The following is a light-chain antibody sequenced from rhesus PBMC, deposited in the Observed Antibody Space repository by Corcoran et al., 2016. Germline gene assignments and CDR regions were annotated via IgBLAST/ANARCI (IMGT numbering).Light chain of an antibody. CDR3: LQYNSFPFT. CDR2: VAY. CDR1: QGIGTY. J-gene: IGKJ2*01. V-gene: IGKV1-43*01. Sequence: DIQMTQSPSSLSASVGDRVTITCRASQGIGTYLNWYHQRPGKAPKRLIYVAYSLESGVPSRFSGSVSGTYFTLTISILQPEDFATYYCLQYNSFPFTFGQGTNVEIK.